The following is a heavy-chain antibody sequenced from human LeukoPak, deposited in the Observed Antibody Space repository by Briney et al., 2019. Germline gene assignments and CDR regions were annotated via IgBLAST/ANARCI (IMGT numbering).Heavy chain of an antibody. CDR1: GYTFTGYY. D-gene: IGHD2-2*02. CDR2: INHNSGGT. Sequence: ASVKVSCKASGYTFTGYYMHWVRQAPGQGLEWMGWINHNSGGTNYAQKFQGRVTMTRDTSISTAYMELSRLRSDDTAVYYCAREILGYCSSTSCYRAGFDPWGQGTLVTVSS. CDR3: AREILGYCSSTSCYRAGFDP. V-gene: IGHV1-2*02. J-gene: IGHJ5*02.